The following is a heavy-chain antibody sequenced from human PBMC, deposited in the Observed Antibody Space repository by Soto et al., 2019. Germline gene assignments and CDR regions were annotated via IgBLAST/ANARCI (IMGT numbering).Heavy chain of an antibody. CDR1: GGSFSSGDYY. Sequence: SETLSLTCTVSGGSFSSGDYYWSWVRQPPGKGLEWIGYIYYTGSTSTNPSLKSRVSISIDPSKTQFSLKLSSVTAADTAVYYCARIHFGDEPSYYYYGMDVWGQGTTVTVSS. V-gene: IGHV4-30-4*01. D-gene: IGHD4-17*01. CDR2: IYYTGST. J-gene: IGHJ6*02. CDR3: ARIHFGDEPSYYYYGMDV.